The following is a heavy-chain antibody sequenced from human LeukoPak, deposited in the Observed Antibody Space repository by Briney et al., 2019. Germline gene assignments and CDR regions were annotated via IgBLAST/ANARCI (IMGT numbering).Heavy chain of an antibody. J-gene: IGHJ3*02. CDR3: ARYGATVTTFEGPNAFDI. D-gene: IGHD4-17*01. Sequence: ASVKVSCKASGYTFTSYYMHWVRQAPGQGLEWMGIINPSGGSTSYAQKFQGRVTMTRDTSTSTVYMELSSLSSEDTAVYYCARYGATVTTFEGPNAFDIWGQGTMVTVSS. CDR1: GYTFTSYY. V-gene: IGHV1-46*01. CDR2: INPSGGST.